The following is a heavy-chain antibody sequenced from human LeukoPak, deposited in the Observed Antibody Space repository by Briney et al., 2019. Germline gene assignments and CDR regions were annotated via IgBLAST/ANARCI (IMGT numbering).Heavy chain of an antibody. V-gene: IGHV1-2*06. Sequence: ASVKVSCKASGYTFTGYYMHWVRQAPGQGLEWMGRINPNSGGTNYAQKFQGRVTMTRDTSISTAYKELSRLRSDDTAVYYCARDLGAVAGYDYWGQGTLVTVSS. CDR1: GYTFTGYY. D-gene: IGHD6-19*01. J-gene: IGHJ4*02. CDR2: INPNSGGT. CDR3: ARDLGAVAGYDY.